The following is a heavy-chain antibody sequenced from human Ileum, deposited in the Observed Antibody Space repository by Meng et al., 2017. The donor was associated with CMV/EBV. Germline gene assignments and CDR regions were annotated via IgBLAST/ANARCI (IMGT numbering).Heavy chain of an antibody. V-gene: IGHV3-7*01. CDR3: ARITSGAAAIFDYFDY. Sequence: GGSLRLSCAASGFTFSSYWMSWVRQAPGKGLEWVANIKQDGSEKYYVDSVKGRFTISRDNAKNSLYLQMNSLRAEDTAVYYCARITSGAAAIFDYFDYWGQGTLVTVSS. CDR1: GFTFSSYW. J-gene: IGHJ4*02. D-gene: IGHD2-2*02. CDR2: IKQDGSEK.